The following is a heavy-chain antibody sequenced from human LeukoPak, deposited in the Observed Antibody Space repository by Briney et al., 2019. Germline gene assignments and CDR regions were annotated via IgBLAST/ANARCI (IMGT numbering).Heavy chain of an antibody. V-gene: IGHV4-4*07. J-gene: IGHJ5*02. D-gene: IGHD3-10*01. CDR2: KYASGST. Sequence: KGLEWIARKYASGSTIYNPALKSRVTMSVDTSKNQFSLKLSSVTAADTAVYYWARDPDYYGSGSYPSWFDPWGQGTLVTVSS. CDR3: ARDPDYYGSGSYPSWFDP.